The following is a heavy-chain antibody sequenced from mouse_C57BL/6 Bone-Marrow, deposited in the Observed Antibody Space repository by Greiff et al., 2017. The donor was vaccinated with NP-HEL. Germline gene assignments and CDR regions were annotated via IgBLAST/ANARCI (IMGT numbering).Heavy chain of an antibody. CDR1: GFTFSSYG. J-gene: IGHJ2*01. CDR2: ISSGGSYT. Sequence: VQLKESGGDLVKPGGSLKLSCAASGFTFSSYGMSWVRQTPDKRLEWVATISSGGSYTYYPDSVKGRFIISRDNAKNTLYLQMSSLKSEDTAMYYCARDYYGSSYGYWGQGTTLTVSS. D-gene: IGHD1-1*01. V-gene: IGHV5-6*01. CDR3: ARDYYGSSYGY.